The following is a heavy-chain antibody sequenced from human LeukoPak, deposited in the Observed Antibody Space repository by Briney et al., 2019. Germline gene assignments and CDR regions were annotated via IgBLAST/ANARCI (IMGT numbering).Heavy chain of an antibody. CDR2: ISSSSSTI. J-gene: IGHJ4*02. Sequence: PGGSLRLSCAASGFTFSSYSMNWVRQAPGKGLEWVSYISSSSSTIYYADSVKGRFTVSRDNAKNSLYPQMNSLRAEDTAIYYCARGLHSRLYDSSVYYPYWGQGTLVTVSS. CDR1: GFTFSSYS. CDR3: ARGLHSRLYDSSVYYPY. V-gene: IGHV3-48*01. D-gene: IGHD3-22*01.